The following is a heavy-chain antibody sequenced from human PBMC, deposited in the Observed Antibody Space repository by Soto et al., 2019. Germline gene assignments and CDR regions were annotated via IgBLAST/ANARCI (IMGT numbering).Heavy chain of an antibody. CDR1: GGSISSGDYY. V-gene: IGHV4-30-4*01. CDR2: IYYSGST. J-gene: IGHJ4*02. Sequence: SETVSLTCTVSGGSISSGDYYWSWIRQPPGKGLEWIGYIYYSGSTYYNPSLKSRVTISVDTSKNQFSLKLSSVTAADTAVYYCASFPTAVIKGYFDYWGQGTLVTVSS. CDR3: ASFPTAVIKGYFDY.